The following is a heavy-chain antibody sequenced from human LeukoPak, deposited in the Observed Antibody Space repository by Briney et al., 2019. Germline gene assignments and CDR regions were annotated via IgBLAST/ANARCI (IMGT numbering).Heavy chain of an antibody. CDR1: GFTFSSYG. CDR3: AKDQQHLDY. V-gene: IGHV3-30*18. J-gene: IGHJ4*02. CDR2: ISYDGSNK. D-gene: IGHD6-13*01. Sequence: PGGSLRLSCAASGFTFSSYGMHWVRQAPGKGLEWVAVISYDGSNKYYADSVKGRFTISRDNSKNTLYLQMNSLRAEDTAVYYCAKDQQHLDYWGQGTPVTVSS.